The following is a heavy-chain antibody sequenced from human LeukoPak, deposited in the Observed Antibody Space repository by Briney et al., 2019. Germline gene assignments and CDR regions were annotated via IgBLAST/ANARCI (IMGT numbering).Heavy chain of an antibody. D-gene: IGHD4-17*01. CDR1: GFTVSSND. J-gene: IGHJ4*02. V-gene: IGHV3-53*01. Sequence: GGSLRLSCAASGFTVSSNDMSWVRQAPGKGLECISVIYSGGSTDYADSVKGRLTISRDNSKNTLYLQMNSLRAEDTAVYYCARVVDHDYGDYYLDYWGQGTLVTVS. CDR3: ARVVDHDYGDYYLDY. CDR2: IYSGGST.